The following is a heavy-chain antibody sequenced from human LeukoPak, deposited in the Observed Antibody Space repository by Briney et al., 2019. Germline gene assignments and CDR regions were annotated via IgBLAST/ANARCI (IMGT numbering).Heavy chain of an antibody. D-gene: IGHD1-26*01. CDR1: GFTFSSYS. CDR3: VRDRGTYRPIDY. CDR2: ISSSSSYI. Sequence: PGGSLRLSCAASGFTFSSYSVNWVRQAPGKGLEWVSSISSSSSYIYYADSVKGRFTISRDNAQNSLYLQMNSLRAEDTAIYYCVRDRGTYRPIDYWGQGTLVTVSS. J-gene: IGHJ4*02. V-gene: IGHV3-21*04.